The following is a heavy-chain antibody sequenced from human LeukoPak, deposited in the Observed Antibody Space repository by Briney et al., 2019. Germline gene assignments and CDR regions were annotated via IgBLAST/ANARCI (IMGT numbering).Heavy chain of an antibody. V-gene: IGHV3-21*01. CDR3: ARDGEMPTIYFDY. J-gene: IGHJ4*02. D-gene: IGHD5-24*01. CDR1: GFTFSSYN. CDR2: ISGSSSFI. Sequence: PGGSLRLSCAASGFTFSSYNMNWVRQAPGKGLEWVSSISGSSSFISYADSMQGRFTISRDNARNSLYLQMNSLRAEDTAVYYCARDGEMPTIYFDYWGQGTLVTVSS.